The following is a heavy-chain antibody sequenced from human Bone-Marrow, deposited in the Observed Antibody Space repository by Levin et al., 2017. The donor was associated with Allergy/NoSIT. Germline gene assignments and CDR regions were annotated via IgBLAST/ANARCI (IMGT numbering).Heavy chain of an antibody. CDR2: IRNLGYGGTT. CDR1: GFSFGDSA. J-gene: IGHJ4*02. D-gene: IGHD3-9*01. V-gene: IGHV3-49*04. Sequence: QTLSLTCAGSGFSFGDSAMSWVRQAPGKGLEWIGFIRNLGYGGTTDYAASVRGRFTISRDDSKSIAYLHMNSLKTEDTAVYYCTPSKYYDILTGYVPSDYWGQGTLVTVSS. CDR3: TPSKYYDILTGYVPSDY.